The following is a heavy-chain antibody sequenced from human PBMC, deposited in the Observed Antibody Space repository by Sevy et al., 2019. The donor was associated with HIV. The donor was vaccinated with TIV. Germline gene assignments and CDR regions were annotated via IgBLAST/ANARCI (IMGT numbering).Heavy chain of an antibody. V-gene: IGHV4-59*01. Sequence: SETLSLTCTVSGGSISSYYWSGIRQPPGKGLEWIGYIYYSGSTNYNPSLKSRVTISVDTSKNQFSLKLSSVTAADRAVYYFARYRSGSSSFDYWGQGTLVTVSS. D-gene: IGHD6-13*01. CDR2: IYYSGST. CDR3: ARYRSGSSSFDY. CDR1: GGSISSYY. J-gene: IGHJ4*02.